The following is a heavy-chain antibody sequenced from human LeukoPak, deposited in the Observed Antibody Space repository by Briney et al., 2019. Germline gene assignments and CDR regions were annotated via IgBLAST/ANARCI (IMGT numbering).Heavy chain of an antibody. CDR1: GGSISTFY. Sequence: SETLSLTCTVSGGSISTFYWSWIRQPPGKGLEWIGYIYYTGSTNYNSSLKSRVTISVDTSKNQFSLKLSSVTAADTAVYYCARTLDYYGSGSPYYYYYMDVWGKGTTVTISS. CDR2: IYYTGST. CDR3: ARTLDYYGSGSPYYYYYMDV. V-gene: IGHV4-59*08. J-gene: IGHJ6*03. D-gene: IGHD3-10*01.